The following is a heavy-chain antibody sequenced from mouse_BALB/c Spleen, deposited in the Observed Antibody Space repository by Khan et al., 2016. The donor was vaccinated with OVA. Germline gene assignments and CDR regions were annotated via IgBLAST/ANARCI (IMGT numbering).Heavy chain of an antibody. CDR2: IAPANGNT. CDR3: AHPSYGPRNFDV. Sequence: EVQLQQSGAELVKPGASVKLSCTASGFNIKDTYMHWVKERPEQGLEWIGRIAPANGNTKYDPKFQGKATITADTSSNTSYLQLSRLTSEDTAVYYCAHPSYGPRNFDVWGAGTTVTVSS. V-gene: IGHV14-3*02. J-gene: IGHJ1*01. CDR1: GFNIKDTY. D-gene: IGHD1-1*02.